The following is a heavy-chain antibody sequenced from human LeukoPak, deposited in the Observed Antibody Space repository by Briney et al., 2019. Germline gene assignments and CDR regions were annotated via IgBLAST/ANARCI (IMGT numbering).Heavy chain of an antibody. J-gene: IGHJ4*02. CDR2: INHSGST. CDR3: ARGRGLTDY. D-gene: IGHD3-22*01. V-gene: IGHV4-34*01. Sequence: SETLSLTCAVYGGSFSGYYWSWIRQPPGKGLEWIGEINHSGSTNYNPSLKSRVTISVDTSKNQFSLKLCSVTAADTAVYYCARGRGLTDYWGQGTLVTVSS. CDR1: GGSFSGYY.